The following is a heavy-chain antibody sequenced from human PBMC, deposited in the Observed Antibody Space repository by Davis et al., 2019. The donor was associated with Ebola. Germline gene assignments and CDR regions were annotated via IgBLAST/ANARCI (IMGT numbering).Heavy chain of an antibody. CDR1: GYTFTGNY. D-gene: IGHD1-26*01. CDR3: ARDLVGGSYLSY. J-gene: IGHJ4*02. V-gene: IGHV1-46*01. Sequence: AASVKVSCKASGYTFTGNYIQWVRQAPGQGLEWMGIINPSGGSTSYAQKFQGRVTMTRDTSTSTVYMELSSLRSDDTAVYYCARDLVGGSYLSYWGQGTLVTVSS. CDR2: INPSGGST.